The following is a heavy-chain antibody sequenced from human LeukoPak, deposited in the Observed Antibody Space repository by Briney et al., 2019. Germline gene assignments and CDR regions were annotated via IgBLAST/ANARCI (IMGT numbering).Heavy chain of an antibody. CDR1: GFTVSSNY. CDR3: ARGRYSSSYYYYYYYMDV. J-gene: IGHJ6*03. CDR2: IYSGGST. Sequence: GGSLRLSCAASGFTVSSNYMSWVRQAPGKGLEWVSVIYSGGSTYYADSVKGRFTISRDNSKNTLYLQMNSLRAEDTAVYYCARGRYSSSYYYYYYYMDVWGKGTTVTVSS. D-gene: IGHD6-6*01. V-gene: IGHV3-66*02.